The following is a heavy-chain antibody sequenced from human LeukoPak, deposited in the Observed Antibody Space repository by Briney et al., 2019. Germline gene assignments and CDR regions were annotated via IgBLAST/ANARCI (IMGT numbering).Heavy chain of an antibody. D-gene: IGHD3-22*01. CDR2: ITWHGEKT. V-gene: IGHV3-43*01. Sequence: GGSLRLSCAASGFTFDDYTMHWVRQAPGKGLEWVSLITWHGEKTYYADSVKGRFTISRDNGKNSLDLQMNSLRAEDTAVYYCARDSLYYYDSSGYYYVSFDYWGQGTLVTVPS. CDR3: ARDSLYYYDSSGYYYVSFDY. CDR1: GFTFDDYT. J-gene: IGHJ4*02.